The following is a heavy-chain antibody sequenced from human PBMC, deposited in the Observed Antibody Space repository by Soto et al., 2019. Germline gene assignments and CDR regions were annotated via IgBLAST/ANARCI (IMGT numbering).Heavy chain of an antibody. D-gene: IGHD5-18*01. J-gene: IGHJ5*02. Sequence: QVQLVQSGAEVKKPGSSVKVSCKASGGTFSSYAISWVRQAPGQGLEWMGGIIPIFGTANYAQKFQGRVTITADESTSTAYMELSSLRSEDTAVYYCARDLTRFGDTAMVSWFDPWGQGTLVTVSS. V-gene: IGHV1-69*01. CDR3: ARDLTRFGDTAMVSWFDP. CDR1: GGTFSSYA. CDR2: IIPIFGTA.